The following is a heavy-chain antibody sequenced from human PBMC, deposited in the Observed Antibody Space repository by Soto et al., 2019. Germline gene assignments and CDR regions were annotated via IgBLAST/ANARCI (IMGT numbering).Heavy chain of an antibody. CDR3: AKRELLDY. CDR2: ISYDGSNK. Sequence: ESGGGVVQPGRSLRLSCAASGFTFSSYGMHWVRQAPGKGLEWVAVISYDGSNKYYADSVKGRFTISRDNSKNTLYLQMNSLRAEDTAVYYCAKRELLDYWGQGTLVTVSS. J-gene: IGHJ4*02. CDR1: GFTFSSYG. V-gene: IGHV3-30*18. D-gene: IGHD1-26*01.